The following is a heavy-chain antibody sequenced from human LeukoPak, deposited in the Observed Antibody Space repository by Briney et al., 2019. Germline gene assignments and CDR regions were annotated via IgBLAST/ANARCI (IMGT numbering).Heavy chain of an antibody. CDR3: ARGRTQPRDAFDI. V-gene: IGHV4-34*01. CDR1: GGSFNDYY. CDR2: INHSGST. Sequence: SETLSLTCAVYGGSFNDYYWSWIRQPPGKGLEWIGEINHSGSTKYNPSLKSRVTISVDTSKNQFFLKLNSVTAADTAVYYCARGRTQPRDAFDIWGQGTMVTVSS. J-gene: IGHJ3*02. D-gene: IGHD6-13*01.